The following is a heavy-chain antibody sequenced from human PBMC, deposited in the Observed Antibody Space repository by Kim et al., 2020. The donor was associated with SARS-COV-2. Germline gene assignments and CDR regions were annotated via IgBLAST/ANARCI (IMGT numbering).Heavy chain of an antibody. CDR1: GGTFSSYA. CDR2: IIPIFGTA. V-gene: IGHV1-69*13. CDR3: ARSWFRELLSPPDYYYYYMDV. J-gene: IGHJ6*03. Sequence: SVKVSCKASGGTFSSYAISWVRQAPGQGLEWMGGIIPIFGTANYAQKFQGRVTITADESTSTAYMELSSLRSEDTAVYYCARSWFRELLSPPDYYYYYMDVWGKGTTVTVSS. D-gene: IGHD3-10*01.